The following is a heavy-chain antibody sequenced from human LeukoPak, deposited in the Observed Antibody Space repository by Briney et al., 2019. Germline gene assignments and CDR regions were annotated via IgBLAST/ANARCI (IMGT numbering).Heavy chain of an antibody. CDR2: ISAYNGNT. CDR3: ARSPQQLVPFDY. V-gene: IGHV1-18*04. J-gene: IGHJ4*02. CDR1: GYTFTSYG. D-gene: IGHD6-13*01. Sequence: GSVKVCCKASGYTFTSYGISWGRQAPGQGLEWMGWISAYNGNTNYAQKLQGRVTMTTDTSTSTAYMELRSLRSDDTAVYYCARSPQQLVPFDYWGQGTLVTVSS.